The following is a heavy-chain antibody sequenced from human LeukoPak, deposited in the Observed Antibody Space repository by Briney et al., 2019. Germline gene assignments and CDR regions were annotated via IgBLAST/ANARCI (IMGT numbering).Heavy chain of an antibody. CDR3: ARESEGWFGESLGPLDY. V-gene: IGHV3-7*01. J-gene: IGHJ4*02. CDR1: GFTFSSYW. Sequence: GGSLRLSCAASGFTFSSYWMSWVRQAPGKGLEWVANIKQDGSEKYYVDSVKGRFTISRDNAKNSLYLQMNSLRAEDTAVYYCARESEGWFGESLGPLDYWGQGTLVTVSS. D-gene: IGHD3-10*01. CDR2: IKQDGSEK.